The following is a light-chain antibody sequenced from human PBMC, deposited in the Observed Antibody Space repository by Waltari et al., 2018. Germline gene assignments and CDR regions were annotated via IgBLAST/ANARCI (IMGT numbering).Light chain of an antibody. J-gene: IGKJ1*01. CDR2: DAS. CDR1: QRVTRT. CDR3: QKYGTLPAT. V-gene: IGKV3-20*01. Sequence: EIVLTQSPGTLSSSPGERVTLSCRASQRVTRTLAWYQQKPGQTPRLLIYDASTRATGIPDRCSGSGSVTDFSLTISRLEPEDFAVYYCQKYGTLPATFGQGTKVEIK.